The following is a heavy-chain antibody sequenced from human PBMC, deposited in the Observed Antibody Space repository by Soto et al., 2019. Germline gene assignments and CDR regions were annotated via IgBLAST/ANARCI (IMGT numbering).Heavy chain of an antibody. CDR2: IYYSGST. CDR1: GGSVSSGSYY. J-gene: IGHJ4*02. CDR3: ARAGGFEVVTIFDY. D-gene: IGHD3-3*01. V-gene: IGHV4-61*01. Sequence: PSETLSLTCTVSGGSVSSGSYYWSWIRQPPGKGLEWIGYIYYSGSTNYNPSLKSRVTISVDTSKNQFSLKLSSVTAADTAVYYCARAGGFEVVTIFDYWGRGTLVTVSS.